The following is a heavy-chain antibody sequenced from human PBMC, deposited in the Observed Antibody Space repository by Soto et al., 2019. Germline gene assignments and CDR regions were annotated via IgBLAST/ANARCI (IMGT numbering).Heavy chain of an antibody. CDR1: GYTFTNYD. Sequence: ASVKVSCKASGYTFTNYDINWVRQATGQGLEWMGWINPHSGNTGYARKFQGRVTMTRSTSVTTAYMELGSLKIEDTAVYYCTTDSYSSITIVRFDYWGHGTLVTVSS. J-gene: IGHJ4*01. V-gene: IGHV1-8*01. CDR3: TTDSYSSITIVRFDY. D-gene: IGHD2-2*01. CDR2: INPHSGNT.